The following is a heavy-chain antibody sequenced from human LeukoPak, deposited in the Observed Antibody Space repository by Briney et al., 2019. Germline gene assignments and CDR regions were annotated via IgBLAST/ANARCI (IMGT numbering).Heavy chain of an antibody. Sequence: PSETLSLTCAVYGGSFSGYYWSWIRQPPEKGLEWIGEINHSGSTNYNPSLKSRVTISVDTSKNQFSLKLSSVTAADTAVYYYARASLWFGDPPDYWGQGTLVTVSS. D-gene: IGHD3-10*01. CDR1: GGSFSGYY. V-gene: IGHV4-34*01. J-gene: IGHJ4*02. CDR2: INHSGST. CDR3: ARASLWFGDPPDY.